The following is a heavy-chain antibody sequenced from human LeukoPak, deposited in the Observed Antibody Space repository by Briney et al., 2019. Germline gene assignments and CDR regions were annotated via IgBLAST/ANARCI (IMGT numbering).Heavy chain of an antibody. V-gene: IGHV1-2*02. J-gene: IGHJ4*02. D-gene: IGHD1-26*01. Sequence: ASVKVSCKASGYTVAAYYIHWVRQAPGQGLEWMGWINPNTGGPYYPQKFQGKVTMPWDSSVNTAYMELTSVTSDDTAIYYCARHRNSQTAGAGDYWGQGTLVTVSS. CDR1: GYTVAAYY. CDR3: ARHRNSQTAGAGDY. CDR2: INPNTGGP.